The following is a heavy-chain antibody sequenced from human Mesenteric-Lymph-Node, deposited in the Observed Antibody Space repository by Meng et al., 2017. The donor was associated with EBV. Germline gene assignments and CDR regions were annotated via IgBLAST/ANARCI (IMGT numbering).Heavy chain of an antibody. Sequence: LQLQESGPGLGKPSETLSLTCTISGGAISSDNWAWIRQPPGKGLEWIGDTGTSYYNPSLKNRVTISVDTSNQFSLKLSSVTAADTAVYYCARRLHYYGSLGSWGQGTLVTVSS. CDR1: GGAISSDN. CDR2: TGTS. J-gene: IGHJ4*02. V-gene: IGHV4-39*01. D-gene: IGHD3-10*01. CDR3: ARRLHYYGSLGS.